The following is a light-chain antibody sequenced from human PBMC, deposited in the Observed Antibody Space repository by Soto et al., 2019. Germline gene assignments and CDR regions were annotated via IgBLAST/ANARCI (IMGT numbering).Light chain of an antibody. CDR1: QSISRY. Sequence: IVLTQSPGPLSLSPGERTALSCRASQSISRYLAWYQQKPGQGPRLLIYGASSRATGTPDRFSGSGSGTDCTLTINRLEPEDVALYYCQQYGSSPPTFGQGTKVDIK. J-gene: IGKJ1*01. CDR3: QQYGSSPPT. V-gene: IGKV3-20*01. CDR2: GAS.